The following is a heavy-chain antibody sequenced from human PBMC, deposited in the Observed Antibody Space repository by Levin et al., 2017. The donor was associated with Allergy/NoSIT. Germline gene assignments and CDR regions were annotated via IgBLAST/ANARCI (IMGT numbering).Heavy chain of an antibody. D-gene: IGHD6-13*01. V-gene: IGHV4-4*07. CDR3: ARIATAGSGKHYYGMDV. J-gene: IGHJ6*02. Sequence: SETLSLTCTVSGGSISGYYWSWIRQPAGKGLEWIGRIYTSGSINYNPSLKSRVTMSVDTSKNQFSLKLSSVTAADTAVFYCARIATAGSGKHYYGMDVWGQGSTVTVPS. CDR2: IYTSGSI. CDR1: GGSISGYY.